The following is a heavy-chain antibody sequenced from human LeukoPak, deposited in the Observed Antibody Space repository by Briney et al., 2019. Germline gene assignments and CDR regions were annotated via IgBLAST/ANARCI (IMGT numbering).Heavy chain of an antibody. J-gene: IGHJ4*02. CDR3: ATWHPLNRVFL. Sequence: SETLSLTCTVSGDSITNDNYYWSWIRQPAGKGLEWIGRIYTSVNTNYNPSLKTRVAISVDTSKNHFSLILTPVSAADTAVDYCATWHPLNRVFLWGQGTLLTVSS. D-gene: IGHD1-14*01. V-gene: IGHV4-61*02. CDR2: IYTSVNT. CDR1: GDSITNDNYY.